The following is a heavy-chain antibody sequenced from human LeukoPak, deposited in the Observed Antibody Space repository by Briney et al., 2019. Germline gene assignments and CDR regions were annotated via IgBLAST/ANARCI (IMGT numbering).Heavy chain of an antibody. CDR3: AREIEDGRVSDY. CDR1: GGSISSYY. J-gene: IGHJ4*02. V-gene: IGHV4-59*12. CDR2: IYYSGST. D-gene: IGHD2-15*01. Sequence: SSETLSLTCTVSGGSISSYYWSWIRQPPGKGLEWIGYIYYSGSTNYNPSLKSRVTISVDTSKNQFSLKLSSVTAADTAVYYCAREIEDGRVSDYWGQGTLVTVSS.